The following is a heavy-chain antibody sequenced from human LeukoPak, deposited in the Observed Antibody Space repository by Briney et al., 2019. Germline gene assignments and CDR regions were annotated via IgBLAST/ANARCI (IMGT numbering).Heavy chain of an antibody. CDR2: ISGSSST. J-gene: IGHJ4*02. CDR1: GFTFSSCA. CDR3: AKIERGYSYGIVDY. Sequence: PGGSLRLSCAASGFTFSSCAMSWVRQAPGKGLEWVSTISGSSSTYYADSVKGRFTISRDNSKNTLYLQMNSLRAEDTAVFYCAKIERGYSYGIVDYWGQGTLVTVSS. V-gene: IGHV3-23*01. D-gene: IGHD5-18*01.